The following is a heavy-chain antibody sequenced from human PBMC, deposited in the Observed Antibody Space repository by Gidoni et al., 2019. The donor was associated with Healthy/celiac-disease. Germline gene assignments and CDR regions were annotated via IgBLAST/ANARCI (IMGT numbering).Heavy chain of an antibody. V-gene: IGHV4-30-2*01. CDR1: GGAISRGGYS. CDR3: AIEGMDTAMVSRRWYFDL. CDR2: IYHSGST. Sequence: QLQLPESGSARVKPAQTLYLTCAVQGGAISRGGYSWSWIRQPPGKGLAWSGYIYHSGSTYYNPSLKSRFTISVDRSKNQFSLKLSSVTAADTAVYYCAIEGMDTAMVSRRWYFDLWGRGTLVTVSS. J-gene: IGHJ2*01. D-gene: IGHD5-18*01.